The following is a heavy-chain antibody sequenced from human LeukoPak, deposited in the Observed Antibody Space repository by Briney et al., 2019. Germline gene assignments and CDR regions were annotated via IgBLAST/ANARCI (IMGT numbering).Heavy chain of an antibody. CDR1: GFTFSSYW. D-gene: IGHD2-2*01. CDR3: ARDVGYCSSTSCYFDY. V-gene: IGHV3-7*01. CDR2: IKQDGSEK. Sequence: GGSLRLSCAASGFTFSSYWMSWVRQAPGKGLEWVANIKQDGSEKYHVDSVKGRFTISRDNAKNSLYLQMNSLRAEDTAVYYCARDVGYCSSTSCYFDYWGQGTLVTVSS. J-gene: IGHJ4*02.